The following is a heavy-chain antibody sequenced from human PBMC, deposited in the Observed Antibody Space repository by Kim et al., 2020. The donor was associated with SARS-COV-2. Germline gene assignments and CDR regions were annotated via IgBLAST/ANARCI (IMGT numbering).Heavy chain of an antibody. CDR1: GGSFSGYY. CDR2: INHSGST. CDR3: ARGRFGREVWSGYKAFDI. D-gene: IGHD3-3*01. Sequence: SETLSLTCAVYGGSFSGYYWSWIRQPPGKGLEWIGEINHSGSTNYNPSLKSRVTISVDTSKNQFSLKLSSVTAADTAVYYCARGRFGREVWSGYKAFDIW. J-gene: IGHJ3*02. V-gene: IGHV4-34*01.